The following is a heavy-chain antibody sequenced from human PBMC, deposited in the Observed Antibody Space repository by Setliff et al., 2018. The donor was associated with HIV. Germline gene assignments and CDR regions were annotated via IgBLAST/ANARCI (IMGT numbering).Heavy chain of an antibody. D-gene: IGHD5-18*01. CDR3: ARESSLGRLPEDAFDI. V-gene: IGHV4-30-4*08. CDR2: IYYSGST. J-gene: IGHJ3*02. CDR1: GGSIGSGDYY. Sequence: PSETLSLTCTVSGGSIGSGDYYWSWIRQPPGKGLEWIGYIYYSGSTYYNPSLKSRVTISVDTSKNQFSLKLSSVTAADTAVYYCARESSLGRLPEDAFDIWGQGTMVTVSS.